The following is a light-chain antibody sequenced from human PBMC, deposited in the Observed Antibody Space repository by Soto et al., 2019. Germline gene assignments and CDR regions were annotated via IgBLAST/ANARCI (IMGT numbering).Light chain of an antibody. CDR1: SSYVGYYNY. Sequence: QSVLTQPASVSGSPGQSITISCTGTSSYVGYYNYVSWYQQHPGKAPKLMIYDVRNRPSGVSNRLSGSKSGNTASLTISGLQAEDEADYYCSSYTSSSTYVFGTGTKVT. V-gene: IGLV2-14*03. CDR3: SSYTSSSTYV. CDR2: DVR. J-gene: IGLJ1*01.